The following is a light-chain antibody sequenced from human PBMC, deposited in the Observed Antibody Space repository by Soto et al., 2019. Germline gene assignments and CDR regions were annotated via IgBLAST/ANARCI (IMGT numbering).Light chain of an antibody. CDR3: ATWDDSLNGPV. CDR2: SNN. J-gene: IGLJ7*01. CDR1: TSKIGSKT. V-gene: IGLV1-44*01. Sequence: QSVLTQPPSASGTPGQRVTISCSGGTSKIGSKTENWYKQLPGTAPKLLIYSNNQRPSGVPDRFSGSKSGTSASLAISGLQSEDEADYYCATWDDSLNGPVFGGGTQLTVL.